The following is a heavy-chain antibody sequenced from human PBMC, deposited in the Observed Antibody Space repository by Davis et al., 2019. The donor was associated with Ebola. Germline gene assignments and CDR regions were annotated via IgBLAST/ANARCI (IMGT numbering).Heavy chain of an antibody. Sequence: LRLSCTVSGGSISSGDYYWSRIRQPPGKGLEWIGYIYYSGSTYYNPSLKSRVTISVDTSKHQFSLKLSSVTAADQAVYYCARVLRSGRAFDIWGQGTMVTASS. CDR2: IYYSGST. V-gene: IGHV4-30-4*01. CDR1: GGSISSGDYY. D-gene: IGHD3-3*01. J-gene: IGHJ3*02. CDR3: ARVLRSGRAFDI.